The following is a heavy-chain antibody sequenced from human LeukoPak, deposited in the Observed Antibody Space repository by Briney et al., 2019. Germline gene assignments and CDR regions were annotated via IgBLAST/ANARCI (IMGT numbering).Heavy chain of an antibody. V-gene: IGHV4-39*01. CDR2: LFYSGIT. D-gene: IGHD5-24*01. Sequence: KASETLSLTCTVSGGSISTGGYYWGWIRQAPGKGLEWIGGLFYSGITFYNPSLNSRATLSVATSKNRFSPKLSSVTAADTAVYYCARLGGYSHGPDPVDYWGQGTLVTVSS. J-gene: IGHJ4*02. CDR1: GGSISTGGYY. CDR3: ARLGGYSHGPDPVDY.